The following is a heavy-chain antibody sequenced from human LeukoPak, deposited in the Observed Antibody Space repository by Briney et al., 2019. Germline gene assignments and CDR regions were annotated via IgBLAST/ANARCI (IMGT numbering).Heavy chain of an antibody. Sequence: GGSLRLSCAASGFTFSTYNMNWVRQAPGKGPEWISYINADSSTIQYADSVRGRFTTSRDNAKNSLYLQMNSLRAEDTAVYYCVRDNSRGQSLGVIYWGQGSLVTVSS. D-gene: IGHD3-22*01. V-gene: IGHV3-48*01. CDR3: VRDNSRGQSLGVIY. CDR2: INADSSTI. CDR1: GFTFSTYN. J-gene: IGHJ4*02.